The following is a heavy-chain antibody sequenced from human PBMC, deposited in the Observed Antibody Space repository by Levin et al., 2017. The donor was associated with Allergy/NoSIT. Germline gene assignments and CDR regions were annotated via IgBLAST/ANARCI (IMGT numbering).Heavy chain of an antibody. CDR2: IKSKTDGGTA. D-gene: IGHD6-13*01. Sequence: PGGSLRLSCTASEITFSNAWMSWARQAPGKGLEWVGRIKSKTDGGTADYASPVKGRFTISRDDSKNTLYLQMNSLKTEDTAVYYCTTYISSWYYFDNWGQGTLVTVSS. CDR1: EITFSNAW. V-gene: IGHV3-15*01. J-gene: IGHJ4*02. CDR3: TTYISSWYYFDN.